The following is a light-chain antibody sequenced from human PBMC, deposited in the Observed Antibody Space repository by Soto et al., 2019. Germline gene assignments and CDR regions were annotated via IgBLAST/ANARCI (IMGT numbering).Light chain of an antibody. CDR3: QQYGSSLFT. Sequence: EIVLTQSPGTLSLSPGERATLSCRASQSVTSNYLAWYQQKPGQAPRLLIYGASRRATGIPDRFSGSGSGTDFTLTISRQEPEDFAVYYCQQYGSSLFTFGPGPKVDI. J-gene: IGKJ3*01. V-gene: IGKV3-20*01. CDR2: GAS. CDR1: QSVTSNY.